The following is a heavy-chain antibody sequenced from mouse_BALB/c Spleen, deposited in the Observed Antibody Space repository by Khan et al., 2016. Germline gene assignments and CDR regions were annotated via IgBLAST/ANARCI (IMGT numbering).Heavy chain of an antibody. V-gene: IGHV1-15*01. CDR2: IDPESSGT. CDR3: EDFDY. Sequence: QVQLQQSGAELVRPGASVTLSCKASGYTFTDYEMHWVKHTPVHGLEWIGAIDPESSGTAYHQNFKGKDKMTADKYSSTAYMELRSLTPEDSAVYSCEDFDYGGQGTTLAVSS. CDR1: GYTFTDYE. J-gene: IGHJ2*01.